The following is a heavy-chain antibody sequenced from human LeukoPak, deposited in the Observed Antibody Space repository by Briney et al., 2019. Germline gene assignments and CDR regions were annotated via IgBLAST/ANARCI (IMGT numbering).Heavy chain of an antibody. CDR2: INSDGSST. CDR3: AKHSPGRDGYNPTNLFTNPNSTFDY. V-gene: IGHV3-74*01. D-gene: IGHD5-24*01. J-gene: IGHJ4*02. CDR1: GFTFSSYW. Sequence: GGSLRLSCAASGFTFSSYWMHWVRQAPGKGLVWVSRINSDGSSTSYADSVKGRFTISRDNAKNTLYLQMNSLRAEDTAVYYCAKHSPGRDGYNPTNLFTNPNSTFDYWGQETLVTVSS.